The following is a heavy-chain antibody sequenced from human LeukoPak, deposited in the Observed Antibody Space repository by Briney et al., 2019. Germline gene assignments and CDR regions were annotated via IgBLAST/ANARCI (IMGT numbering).Heavy chain of an antibody. CDR1: GGSISSYY. CDR3: ARGEGRIQLIDY. Sequence: PSETLSLTCTVSGGSISSYYWSWIRQPPGKGLEWIGYIYYSGSTNYSPSLKSRVTISVDTSKNQFSLKLSSVTAADTAVYYCARGEGRIQLIDYWGQGTLVTVSS. D-gene: IGHD5-18*01. V-gene: IGHV4-59*01. J-gene: IGHJ4*02. CDR2: IYYSGST.